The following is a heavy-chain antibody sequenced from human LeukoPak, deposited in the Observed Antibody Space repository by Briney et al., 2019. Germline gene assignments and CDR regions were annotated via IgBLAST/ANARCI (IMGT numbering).Heavy chain of an antibody. V-gene: IGHV4-30-4*01. J-gene: IGHJ4*02. Sequence: PSETLSLTCTVSGGSISSGDYYWSWIRQPPGKGLEWIGYIYYSGSTYYNPSLKSRVTISVDTSKNQFSLKLSSVTAADTAVYYCARDSPYDSSGSGLDYWGQGTLVTVSS. D-gene: IGHD3-22*01. CDR1: GGSISSGDYY. CDR2: IYYSGST. CDR3: ARDSPYDSSGSGLDY.